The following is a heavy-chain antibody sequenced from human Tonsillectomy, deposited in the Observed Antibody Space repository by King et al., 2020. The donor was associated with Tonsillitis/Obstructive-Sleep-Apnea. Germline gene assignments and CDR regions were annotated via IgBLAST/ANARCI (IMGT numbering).Heavy chain of an antibody. CDR3: ARRYCSGGSCYLYYFDY. Sequence: QLVQSGSESKKPGASVKVSCKASGYTFTSYAMNWVRQAPGQGLEWMGWINTNTGNPTYAQGLTGRFVFSLDTSVSTAYLQISSLKAEDTAVYYCARRYCSGGSCYLYYFDYWGQGTLVTVSS. J-gene: IGHJ4*02. CDR2: INTNTGNP. CDR1: GYTFTSYA. D-gene: IGHD2-15*01. V-gene: IGHV7-4-1*02.